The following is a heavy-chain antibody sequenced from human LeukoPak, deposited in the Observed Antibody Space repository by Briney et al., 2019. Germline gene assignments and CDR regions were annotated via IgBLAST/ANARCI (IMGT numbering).Heavy chain of an antibody. CDR1: GGSISSGDYY. CDR2: IYYSGST. V-gene: IGHV4-30-4*08. D-gene: IGHD3-3*01. Sequence: SETLSLTCTVSGGSISSGDYYWSWIRQPPGKGLEWIGYIYYSGSTYYNPSLKSRVTISVDTSKNQFSLKLSSVTAADTAVYYCVRHWDNYDFWSGYSFDPWGQGTLVTVSS. J-gene: IGHJ5*02. CDR3: VRHWDNYDFWSGYSFDP.